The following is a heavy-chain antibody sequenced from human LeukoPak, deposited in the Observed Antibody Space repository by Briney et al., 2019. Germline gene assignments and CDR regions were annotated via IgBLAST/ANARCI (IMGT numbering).Heavy chain of an antibody. CDR3: ARDRRVTTTISGHDAFDI. CDR2: IRQDGSEK. J-gene: IGHJ3*02. Sequence: PAGSLRLSCVASEFTLSRYWMSWVRQAPGKGLEWVANIRQDGSEKYYVDSVKGRFTISRDNAKNSLYLQMNSLRAEDTAMYYCARDRRVTTTISGHDAFDIWGQGTMVTVSS. D-gene: IGHD4-17*01. V-gene: IGHV3-7*04. CDR1: EFTLSRYW.